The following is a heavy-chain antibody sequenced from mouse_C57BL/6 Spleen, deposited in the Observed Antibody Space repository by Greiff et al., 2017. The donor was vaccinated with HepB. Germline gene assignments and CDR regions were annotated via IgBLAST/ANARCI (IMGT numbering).Heavy chain of an antibody. CDR3: ASLRMDY. J-gene: IGHJ4*01. V-gene: IGHV1-81*01. CDR2: IYPRSGNT. CDR1: GYTFTSYG. Sequence: VQVVESGAELARPGASVKLSCKASGYTFTSYGISWVKQRTGQGLEWIGEIYPRSGNTYYNEKFKGKATLTADKSSSTAYMELRSLTSEDSAVYFCASLRMDYWGQGTSVTVSS.